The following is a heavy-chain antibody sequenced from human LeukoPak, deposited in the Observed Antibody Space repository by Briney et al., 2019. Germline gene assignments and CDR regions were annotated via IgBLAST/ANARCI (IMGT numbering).Heavy chain of an antibody. J-gene: IGHJ3*02. Sequence: EASVKVSCKASGYTFTDYYIHWVRQAPGQGLEWMGWINPKSGGTNYAQKFQARVTMTRDTSISKVYMELSRLRSDDTAVYYCASSVDYSDAFDIWGQGTMVTVSS. CDR2: INPKSGGT. V-gene: IGHV1-2*02. CDR3: ASSVDYSDAFDI. CDR1: GYTFTDYY. D-gene: IGHD2-15*01.